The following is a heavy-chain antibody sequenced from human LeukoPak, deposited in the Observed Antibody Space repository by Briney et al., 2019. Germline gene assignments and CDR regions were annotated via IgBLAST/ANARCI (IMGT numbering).Heavy chain of an antibody. D-gene: IGHD2-2*01. CDR1: GYTFTSYG. Sequence: ASVKVSCKASGYTFTSYGISWVRQAPGQGLEWMGWISAYNGNTNYAQKLQGRVTMTTDTSTCTAYMELRSLRSDDTAVYYCARDRTGYCSSTSCSYYYYYYMDVWGKGTTVTVSS. CDR3: ARDRTGYCSSTSCSYYYYYYMDV. V-gene: IGHV1-18*01. CDR2: ISAYNGNT. J-gene: IGHJ6*03.